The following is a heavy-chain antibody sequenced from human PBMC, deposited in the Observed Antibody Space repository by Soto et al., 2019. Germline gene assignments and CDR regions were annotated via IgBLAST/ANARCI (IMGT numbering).Heavy chain of an antibody. Sequence: DVQLVDCGGGLVQPGRSLRLSCAASGFTFDDYAMHWVRQAPGKGLEWVSGITWNSGSIGYADSVKGRFTISRDNAKNTLYLQMNALRAEDTALYYCAKSIRFLEWSPFDSWGQGTLVTVSS. CDR1: GFTFDDYA. CDR3: AKSIRFLEWSPFDS. CDR2: ITWNSGSI. J-gene: IGHJ4*02. V-gene: IGHV3-9*01. D-gene: IGHD3-3*01.